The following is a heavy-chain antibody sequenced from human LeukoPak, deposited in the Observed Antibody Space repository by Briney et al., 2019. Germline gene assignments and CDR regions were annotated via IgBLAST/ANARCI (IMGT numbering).Heavy chain of an antibody. Sequence: GRSLRLSCAASGFTFDTYAMNWVRQAPGKGLEWVSGISGSGGTTYYADSVKGRFTISRDSSTNTLYLQMNSLRTEDTAVYYCARSYPTGSHYSSYYWGQGTLVTVSS. J-gene: IGHJ4*02. CDR3: ARSYPTGSHYSSYY. CDR2: ISGSGGTT. CDR1: GFTFDTYA. V-gene: IGHV3-23*01. D-gene: IGHD1-26*01.